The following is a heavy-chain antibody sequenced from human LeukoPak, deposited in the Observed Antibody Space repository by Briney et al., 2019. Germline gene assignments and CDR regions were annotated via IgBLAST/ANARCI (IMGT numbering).Heavy chain of an antibody. CDR2: IYYSGST. J-gene: IGHJ4*02. V-gene: IGHV4-39*01. D-gene: IGHD4-11*01. CDR3: ARHHSEEVGPYFDY. CDR1: GGSISSNTQY. Sequence: SETLSLTCTVSGGSISSNTQYWSWIRQPPGKGPEWLGSIYYSGSTYYNPSLKSRVTISADTSKNQFSLKLSSVTAADTALYYCARHHSEEVGPYFDYWGQGILLTVSS.